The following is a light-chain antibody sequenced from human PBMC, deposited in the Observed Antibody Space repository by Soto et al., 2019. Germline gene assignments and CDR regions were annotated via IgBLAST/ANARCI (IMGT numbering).Light chain of an antibody. V-gene: IGKV3-20*01. J-gene: IGKJ4*01. Sequence: ERVPLSCRASQSVSSKLAWYQQKPGQAPRLLIHGTSTRATGIPDRFTGGGSGTDFTLTVTRLEPEDSAVYYCQQYESSPLTFGGGTKVDI. CDR3: QQYESSPLT. CDR1: QSVSSK. CDR2: GTS.